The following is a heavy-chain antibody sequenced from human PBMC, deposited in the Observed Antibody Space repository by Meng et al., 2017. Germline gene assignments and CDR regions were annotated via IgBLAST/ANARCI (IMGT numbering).Heavy chain of an antibody. CDR2: SNAKSGDT. CDR1: GYTFPDYW. CDR3: ARDEDISAAGKLFGDY. Sequence: ASVKVSCKASGYTFPDYWLHWVRRAPGQGLEWMGRSNAKSGDTHYAQRFQGRVTMTGDTSISTAYMELSGLRSDDPAMYYCARDEDISAAGKLFGDYWGQGTLVTVSS. D-gene: IGHD6-13*01. J-gene: IGHJ4*02. V-gene: IGHV1-2*06.